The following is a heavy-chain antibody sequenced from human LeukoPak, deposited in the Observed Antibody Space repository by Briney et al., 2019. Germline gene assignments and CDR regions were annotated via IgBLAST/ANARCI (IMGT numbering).Heavy chain of an antibody. J-gene: IGHJ3*02. D-gene: IGHD5-18*01. V-gene: IGHV1-2*02. CDR1: GYTFTGYY. CDR3: ATLAMVASGI. CDR2: INPNSGGT. Sequence: DSVKVSCKASGYTFTGYYMHWVRQAPGQGLEYMGWINPNSGGTNYAQKFQGRVAMTRETSISTAYMELSRLRSDDTAVYYCATLAMVASGIWGQGTMVTVSS.